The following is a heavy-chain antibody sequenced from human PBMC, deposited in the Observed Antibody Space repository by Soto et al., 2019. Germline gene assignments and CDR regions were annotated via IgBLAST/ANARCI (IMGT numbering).Heavy chain of an antibody. J-gene: IGHJ4*02. D-gene: IGHD1-7*01. CDR1: GGSFSGYY. Sequence: SETLSLTCAVYGGSFSGYYWSWIRQPPGKGLEWIGEINHSGSTYYNPSVKGRLTISVDTSKNQFSLKLSSVTATDTAVYYCAREDWNYGRPFDYWGQGILVTVSS. CDR2: INHSGST. CDR3: AREDWNYGRPFDY. V-gene: IGHV4-34*01.